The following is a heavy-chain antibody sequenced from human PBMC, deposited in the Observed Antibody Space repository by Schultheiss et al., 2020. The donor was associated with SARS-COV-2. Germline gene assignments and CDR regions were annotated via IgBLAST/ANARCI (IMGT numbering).Heavy chain of an antibody. D-gene: IGHD3-22*01. Sequence: SETLSLTCTVSGGSVSSGSYYWSWIRQPPGKGLEWIGYIYYSGSTNYNPSLKSRVTISVDTSKNQFSLKLSSVTAADTAVYYCARTYYDSSGYYPDIFDYWGQGTLVTVSS. CDR3: ARTYYDSSGYYPDIFDY. CDR2: IYYSGST. J-gene: IGHJ4*02. V-gene: IGHV4-61*01. CDR1: GGSVSSGSYY.